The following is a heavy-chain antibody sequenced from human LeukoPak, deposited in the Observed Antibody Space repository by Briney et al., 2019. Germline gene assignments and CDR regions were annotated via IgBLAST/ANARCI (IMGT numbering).Heavy chain of an antibody. Sequence: SETLSLTCAVYGGSFSGYYWSWIHQPPGQGLEWIGEINHSGSTNYNTSLKSRITISLYTSKNQCSLTLRSSTPSEPEVYYCARDTRVYSSGWQYYFDYWGQGTLVTVSS. J-gene: IGHJ4*02. CDR1: GGSFSGYY. V-gene: IGHV4-34*01. CDR2: INHSGST. CDR3: ARDTRVYSSGWQYYFDY. D-gene: IGHD6-19*01.